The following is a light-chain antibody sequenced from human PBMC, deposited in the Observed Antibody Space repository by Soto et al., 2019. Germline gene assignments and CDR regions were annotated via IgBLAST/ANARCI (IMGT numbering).Light chain of an antibody. CDR2: SNN. CDR1: SSNIGSNT. CDR3: AAWDDSLNVYV. V-gene: IGLV1-44*01. Sequence: QSVLTQPPSASGTPGQRVTISCSASSSNIGSNTVNWYQHLPGTAPKLLIYSNNQRPSGVPDRFSGSKSGTSASLAISGLQSEDEADYYCAAWDDSLNVYVFGSGTQLTVL. J-gene: IGLJ1*01.